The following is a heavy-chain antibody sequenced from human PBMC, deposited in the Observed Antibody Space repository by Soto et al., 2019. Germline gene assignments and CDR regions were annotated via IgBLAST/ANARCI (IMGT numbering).Heavy chain of an antibody. CDR1: GYSFTSYW. Sequence: RGESLKISCKGSGYSFTSYWISWVRQMPGKGLEWMGRIDPSDSYTNYSPSFQGHVTISADKSISTAYLQWSSLKASDTAMYYCARTSAGGKYYNGTDVSDKETLAIVSA. D-gene: IGHD6-13*01. J-gene: IGHJ6*04. CDR2: IDPSDSYT. V-gene: IGHV5-10-1*01. CDR3: ARTSAGGKYYNGTDV.